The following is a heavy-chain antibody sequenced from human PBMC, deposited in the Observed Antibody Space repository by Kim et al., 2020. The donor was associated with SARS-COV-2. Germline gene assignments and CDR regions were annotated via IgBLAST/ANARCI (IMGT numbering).Heavy chain of an antibody. CDR2: ISWNSGSI. CDR1: GFAFDGYA. V-gene: IGHV3-9*01. CDR3: AKDKGSGTLGLFDI. J-gene: IGHJ3*02. Sequence: GGSLRLSCAASGFAFDGYAMHWVRQAPGKGLEWVSGISWNSGSIDYADSVKGRFTISRDNAKNSLYLQMNSLRAEDTALYYCAKDKGSGTLGLFDIWGQGTMVTVSS. D-gene: IGHD3-16*01.